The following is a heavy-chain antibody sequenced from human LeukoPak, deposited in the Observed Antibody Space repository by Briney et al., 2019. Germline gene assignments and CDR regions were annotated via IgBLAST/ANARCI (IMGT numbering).Heavy chain of an antibody. V-gene: IGHV1-46*01. CDR2: INPSGGTT. CDR1: GYTFTSYH. Sequence: ASVKVSCKASGYTFTSYHMHWVRQAPGQGLEWMGIINPSGGTTNYAQKFQGRVTMTTDTSTSTVYMELRSLRSDDTAVYYCARDDNYGSGQPDDWGQGTLVTVSS. J-gene: IGHJ4*02. D-gene: IGHD3-10*01. CDR3: ARDDNYGSGQPDD.